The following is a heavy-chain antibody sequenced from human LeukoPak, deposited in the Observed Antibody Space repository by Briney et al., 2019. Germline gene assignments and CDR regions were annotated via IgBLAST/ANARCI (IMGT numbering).Heavy chain of an antibody. D-gene: IGHD3-16*01. CDR1: GDSISTYY. V-gene: IGHV4-59*08. J-gene: IGHJ4*02. CDR3: ARRAMNSVMFDY. Sequence: SETLSLTCTVSGDSISTYYWSWIRQPPGKGLEWIGYIHYSGSTNYNPSLRSRVTISVDTSKNQFSLKLSSATAADTAVYFCARRAMNSVMFDYWGQGTLVTVSS. CDR2: IHYSGST.